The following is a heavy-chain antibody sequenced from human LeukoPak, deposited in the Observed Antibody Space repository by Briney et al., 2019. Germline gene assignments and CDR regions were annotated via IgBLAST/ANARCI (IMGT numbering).Heavy chain of an antibody. J-gene: IGHJ4*02. CDR1: GGSISSSSYY. D-gene: IGHD2-2*01. V-gene: IGHV4-39*07. CDR3: ARGRVVPAAD. CDR2: IYHSGST. Sequence: SETLSLTCTVSGGSISSSSYYWGWIRQPPGKGLEWIGYIYHSGSTNYNPSLKSRVTISVDTSKNQFSLKLSSVTAADTAVYYCARGRVVPAADWGQGTLVTVSS.